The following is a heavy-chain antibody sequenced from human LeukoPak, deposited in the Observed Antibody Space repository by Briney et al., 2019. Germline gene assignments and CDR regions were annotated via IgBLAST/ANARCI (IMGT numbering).Heavy chain of an antibody. CDR1: GFTFSSYE. Sequence: GGSLRLSCAASGFTFSSYEMNWVRQAPGKGLEWVSYISSSGSTLYYADSVKGRFTISRDNAKNSLYLQMNSLRAEDTAVYYCASISGSDYDNWFDPWGQGTLVTVSS. D-gene: IGHD1-26*01. CDR2: ISSSGSTL. V-gene: IGHV3-48*03. CDR3: ASISGSDYDNWFDP. J-gene: IGHJ5*02.